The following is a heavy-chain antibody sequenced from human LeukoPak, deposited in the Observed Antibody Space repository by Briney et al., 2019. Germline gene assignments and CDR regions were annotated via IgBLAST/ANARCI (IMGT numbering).Heavy chain of an antibody. CDR3: ARWNLDLAYDI. Sequence: PSETLSLTCTLSGGSFSNYYWTWIRQPPGKGLEWLGYIYSTGGINYNPSLESRVTISIDTSKNTFSLKLTSVTAADTAVYFCARWNLDLAYDIWGQGTMVTVSS. CDR1: GGSFSNYY. V-gene: IGHV4-59*08. J-gene: IGHJ3*02. D-gene: IGHD1-1*01. CDR2: IYSTGGI.